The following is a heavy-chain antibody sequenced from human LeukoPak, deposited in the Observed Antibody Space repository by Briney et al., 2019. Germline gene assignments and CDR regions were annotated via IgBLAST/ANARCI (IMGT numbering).Heavy chain of an antibody. CDR1: GFTFSTYP. J-gene: IGHJ3*02. CDR2: ISYVGSNQ. D-gene: IGHD3-10*02. V-gene: IGHV3-30*04. Sequence: PGGSLRLSCAASGFTFSTYPMHWVRQAPGKGLEWVAVISYVGSNQYYPDSVKGRFTISRDNSKNTLYLQMTSLRAEDTALYYCARSGVTRFGELLSGAFDIWGQGTMVTVSS. CDR3: ARSGVTRFGELLSGAFDI.